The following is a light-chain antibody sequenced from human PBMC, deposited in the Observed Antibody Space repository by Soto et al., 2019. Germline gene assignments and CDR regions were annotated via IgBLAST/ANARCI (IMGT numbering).Light chain of an antibody. CDR2: DAS. Sequence: IVLTQSPATLSLSPGERATLSSGARRSVSSYLAWYQQKPGQAPRLLIYDASYRATGIPARFSGSGSVTDFTLTISGLGPEDFAVYYCQQRSDWPPWLTFGGGTKMEIK. CDR3: QQRSDWPPWLT. CDR1: RSVSSY. V-gene: IGKV3-11*01. J-gene: IGKJ4*01.